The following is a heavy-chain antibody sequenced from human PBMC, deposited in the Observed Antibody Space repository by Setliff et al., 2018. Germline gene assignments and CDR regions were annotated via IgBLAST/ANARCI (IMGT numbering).Heavy chain of an antibody. D-gene: IGHD2-15*01. J-gene: IGHJ4*02. CDR3: ARESGYCSGGACYFMFDY. Sequence: TLSLTCTVSGGSISSSNWWTWVRQPPGKGLEWIGEIYHSGSINYNPSLKSRVTMSVDKSKNQFSLRLTSVTAAGTAVYYCARESGYCSGGACYFMFDYWGQGTLVTVSS. V-gene: IGHV4-4*02. CDR1: GGSISSSNW. CDR2: IYHSGSI.